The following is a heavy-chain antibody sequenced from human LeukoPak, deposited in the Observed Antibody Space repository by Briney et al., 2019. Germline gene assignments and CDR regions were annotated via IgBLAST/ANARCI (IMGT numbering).Heavy chain of an antibody. CDR1: GFTFSNYA. CDR3: AKGGYYYDSSGYYPDY. V-gene: IGHV3-23*01. D-gene: IGHD3-22*01. Sequence: PGGSLRLSCAASGFTFSNYAMSWVRQAPGKGLEWVSTISAGGGSTYYADSVKGRFTISRDNSKNTLYLQMNSLRDEDTAVHDCAKGGYYYDSSGYYPDYWGQGTLVTVSS. CDR2: ISAGGGST. J-gene: IGHJ4*02.